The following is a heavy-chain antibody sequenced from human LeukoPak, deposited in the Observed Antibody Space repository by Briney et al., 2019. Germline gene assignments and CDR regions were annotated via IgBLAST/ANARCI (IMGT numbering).Heavy chain of an antibody. V-gene: IGHV4-30-2*01. D-gene: IGHD1-1*01. CDR2: VYHSGST. CDR1: GGSISSGGYS. J-gene: IGHJ4*02. CDR3: AREKEHYFDY. Sequence: PSETLSLTCAVSGGSISSGGYSWSWIRQPPGKGLEWIGYVYHSGSTYYNPSLKSRVTISVDRSKNQFSLKLSSMTAADTAVYYCAREKEHYFDYWGQGTLVTVSS.